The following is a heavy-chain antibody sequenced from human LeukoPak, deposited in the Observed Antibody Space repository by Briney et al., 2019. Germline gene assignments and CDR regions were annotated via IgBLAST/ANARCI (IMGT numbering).Heavy chain of an antibody. Sequence: PSETLSLTCAVYGGSFSGYYWSWIRQPPGKGLEWIGEINHSGSTYYNPSLKSRVTISVDTSKNQFSLKLSSVTAADTAVYYCARLTVPRTFDIWGQGTMVTVSS. J-gene: IGHJ3*02. CDR2: INHSGST. CDR3: ARLTVPRTFDI. V-gene: IGHV4-34*01. D-gene: IGHD4-11*01. CDR1: GGSFSGYY.